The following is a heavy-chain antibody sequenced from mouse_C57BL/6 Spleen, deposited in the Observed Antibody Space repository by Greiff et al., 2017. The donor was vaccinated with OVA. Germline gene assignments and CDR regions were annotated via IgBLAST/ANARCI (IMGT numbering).Heavy chain of an antibody. D-gene: IGHD4-1*01. CDR2: INPSTGGT. CDR1: GYSFTGYY. J-gene: IGHJ3*01. Sequence: EVQLVESGPELVKPGASVKISCKASGYSFTGYYMNWVKQSPEKSLEWIGEINPSTGGTTYNQKFKAKATLTVAKSSSTAYMQLKSLTSEDSAVYYCATNWEGFAYWGQGTLVTVSA. CDR3: ATNWEGFAY. V-gene: IGHV1-42*01.